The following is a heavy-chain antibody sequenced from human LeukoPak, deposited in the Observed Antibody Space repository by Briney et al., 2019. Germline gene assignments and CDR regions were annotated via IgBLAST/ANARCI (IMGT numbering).Heavy chain of an antibody. CDR1: GFTFSSYS. J-gene: IGHJ4*02. Sequence: GGSLRLSCAASGFTFSSYSMNWVRQAPGKGLEWVSSISSSSSYIYYADSVKGRFTISRDDAKNSLYLQMNSLRAEDTAVYYCARDGANYDILTGYFHWGQGTLVTVSS. CDR3: ARDGANYDILTGYFH. V-gene: IGHV3-21*01. CDR2: ISSSSSYI. D-gene: IGHD3-9*01.